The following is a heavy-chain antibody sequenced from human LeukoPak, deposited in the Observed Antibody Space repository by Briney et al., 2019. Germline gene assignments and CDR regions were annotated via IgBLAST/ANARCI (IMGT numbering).Heavy chain of an antibody. CDR3: ARQVDVRVAYYFHY. V-gene: IGHV4-59*08. CDR1: GGLISNYY. Sequence: PSETLSLTCTDSGGLISNYYWIWIRQPPGKGLEWIGYIYYSGSTNYNPSLKSRVTISVDTSKSQFSLKLSSVTAADTAVYYCARQVDVRVAYYFHYWGQGTPVTVSS. CDR2: IYYSGST. D-gene: IGHD3-3*01. J-gene: IGHJ4*02.